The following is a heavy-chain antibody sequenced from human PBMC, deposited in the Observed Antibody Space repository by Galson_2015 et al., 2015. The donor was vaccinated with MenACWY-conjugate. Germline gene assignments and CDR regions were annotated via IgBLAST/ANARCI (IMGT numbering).Heavy chain of an antibody. CDR3: ARGEGPTVVNMVREYYFDY. J-gene: IGHJ4*02. CDR2: INHSGST. CDR1: GGSFSGYY. D-gene: IGHD4-23*01. V-gene: IGHV4-34*01. Sequence: SETLSLTCAVYGGSFSGYYWSWIRQPPGKGLEWIGEINHSGSTNCNPSLKSRVTISVDTSKNQFSLKLSSVTAADTAVYYCARGEGPTVVNMVREYYFDYWGQGTLVTVSS.